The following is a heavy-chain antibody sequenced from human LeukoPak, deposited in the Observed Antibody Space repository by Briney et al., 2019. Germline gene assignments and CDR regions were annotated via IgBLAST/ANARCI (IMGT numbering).Heavy chain of an antibody. J-gene: IGHJ4*02. Sequence: ASVKVSCKASGCTFTSYGISWVRQAPGQGLEWMGWISAYNGNTNYAQKLQGRVTMTTDTSISTAYMELSRLRSDDTAVYYCARGGDYDSSGYYGPFDYWGQGTLVTVSS. V-gene: IGHV1-18*01. CDR3: ARGGDYDSSGYYGPFDY. CDR2: ISAYNGNT. CDR1: GCTFTSYG. D-gene: IGHD3-22*01.